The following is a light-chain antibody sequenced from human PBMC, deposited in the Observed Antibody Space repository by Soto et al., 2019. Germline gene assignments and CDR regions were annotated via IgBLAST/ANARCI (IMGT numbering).Light chain of an antibody. Sequence: QSVLTQPASVSGSPGQSITISCTGTSSDVGGYNYVSWYQQHPGKAPKLMIYAVSNRPSGVSNRFSGSKSGNTASLTISGLQAEDEADYYCSSYTSSSTLYFFGTGTKLTVL. J-gene: IGLJ1*01. V-gene: IGLV2-14*01. CDR2: AVS. CDR1: SSDVGGYNY. CDR3: SSYTSSSTLYF.